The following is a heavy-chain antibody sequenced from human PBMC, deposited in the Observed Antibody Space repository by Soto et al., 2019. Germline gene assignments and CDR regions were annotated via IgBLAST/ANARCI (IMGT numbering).Heavy chain of an antibody. V-gene: IGHV4-31*03. D-gene: IGHD6-19*01. Sequence: SETLSLTCTVSGGSISSGGYYWSWIRQHPGKGLEWIGYIYYSGSTYYNPSLKSRVTISVDTSKNQFSLKLSSVTAADTAVYYCARGLIAVARPFDYWGQGTLVTVSS. CDR3: ARGLIAVARPFDY. J-gene: IGHJ4*02. CDR1: GGSISSGGYY. CDR2: IYYSGST.